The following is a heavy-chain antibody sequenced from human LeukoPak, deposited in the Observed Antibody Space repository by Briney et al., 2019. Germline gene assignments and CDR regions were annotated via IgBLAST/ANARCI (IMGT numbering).Heavy chain of an antibody. CDR2: INPSGGST. CDR3: ARALSSSWYYYYYYYMDV. D-gene: IGHD6-13*01. CDR1: GCTFTSYD. J-gene: IGHJ6*03. V-gene: IGHV1-46*01. Sequence: GASVKVSCKASGCTFTSYDINWVRQAPGQGLEWMGIINPSGGSTSYAQKFQGRVTMTRDMSTSTVYMELSSLRSEDTAVYYCARALSSSWYYYYYYYMDVWGKGTTVTVSS.